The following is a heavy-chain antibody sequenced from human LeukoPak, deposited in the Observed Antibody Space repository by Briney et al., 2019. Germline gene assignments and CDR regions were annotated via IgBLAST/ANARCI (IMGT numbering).Heavy chain of an antibody. CDR1: GSSFTSYW. CDR2: IYPGDSDT. J-gene: IGHJ4*02. V-gene: IGHV5-51*01. Sequence: KAGASLQISCQGSGSSFTSYWIGWVRPLPGKGLEWMGIIYPGDSDTRYSPSFQGQVTISADKSISTAYLQWSSLKASDTAMYYCVYSSSWYQIDYWGQGTLVTVSS. CDR3: VYSSSWYQIDY. D-gene: IGHD6-13*01.